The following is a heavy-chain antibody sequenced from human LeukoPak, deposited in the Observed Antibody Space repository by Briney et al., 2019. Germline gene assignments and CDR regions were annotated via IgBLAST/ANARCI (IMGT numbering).Heavy chain of an antibody. CDR3: ARGFAYFDY. CDR1: AYTFTDYY. V-gene: IGHV1-2*02. D-gene: IGHD2-21*01. Sequence: ASEKVSCKASAYTFTDYYIHWVRQAPGQGLEWMGWINPNSGGTNYAQKFQGRVTMTRDTSINTGYMELSRLTSDDTAVYYCARGFAYFDYWGQGTLVTVSS. CDR2: INPNSGGT. J-gene: IGHJ4*02.